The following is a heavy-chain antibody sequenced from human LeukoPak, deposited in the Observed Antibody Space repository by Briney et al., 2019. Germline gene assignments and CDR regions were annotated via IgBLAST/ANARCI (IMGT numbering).Heavy chain of an antibody. CDR1: GYTFTSYG. Sequence: ASVKVSCKASGYTFTSYGISWVRQAPGQGLEWMGWISAYNGNTNYAQKLQGRVTMTTDTSTSTAYMELRGLRSDDTVVYYCARTQTATAIRSFDYWGQGTLVTVSS. CDR2: ISAYNGNT. CDR3: ARTQTATAIRSFDY. D-gene: IGHD2-2*02. V-gene: IGHV1-18*01. J-gene: IGHJ4*02.